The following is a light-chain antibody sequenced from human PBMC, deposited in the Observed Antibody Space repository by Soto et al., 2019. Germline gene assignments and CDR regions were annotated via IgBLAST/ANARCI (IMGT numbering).Light chain of an antibody. Sequence: DIQMTQSPSSLSASVGDRVTITCRASQGISSYLNWYQQKPGKAPKLLIYAASSLQSGVPSRFSGSGSGTDFTLTISSLQPEDFATYYCQQYETYATFGQGTKVDIK. J-gene: IGKJ1*01. CDR2: AAS. CDR3: QQYETYAT. CDR1: QGISSY. V-gene: IGKV1-39*01.